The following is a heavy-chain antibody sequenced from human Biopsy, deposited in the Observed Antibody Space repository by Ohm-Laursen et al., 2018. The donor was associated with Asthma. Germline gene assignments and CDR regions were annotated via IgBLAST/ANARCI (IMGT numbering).Heavy chain of an antibody. CDR2: INSVFGTT. J-gene: IGHJ4*02. V-gene: IGHV1-69*13. D-gene: IGHD2-2*01. CDR3: TRKAGPCISRTCYSLDF. CDR1: GGTFNTYV. Sequence: ASVKVSCKVLGGTFNTYVIGWVRQAPGQGLEWMGGINSVFGTTTYPQKFQDRVTITADDSTSTVYMELSSLRSEDTAVYYCTRKAGPCISRTCYSLDFWGQGTLVTVSS.